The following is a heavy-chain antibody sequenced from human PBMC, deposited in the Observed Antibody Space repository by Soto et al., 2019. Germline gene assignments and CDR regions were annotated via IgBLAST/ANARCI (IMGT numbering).Heavy chain of an antibody. CDR2: ISASGTAI. CDR1: GFTFSDYY. V-gene: IGHV3-11*01. Sequence: QVQLVESGGGLVKPGGSLRLSCVASGFTFSDYYMAWIRQAPGKGLEWVSSISASGTAIYIADSVKGRFTVSRDNADNSPYLQMDSLRAEDTAVYYCATPYYYSLGSAIEHWGQGALVTVSS. CDR3: ATPYYYSLGSAIEH. J-gene: IGHJ1*01. D-gene: IGHD3-10*01.